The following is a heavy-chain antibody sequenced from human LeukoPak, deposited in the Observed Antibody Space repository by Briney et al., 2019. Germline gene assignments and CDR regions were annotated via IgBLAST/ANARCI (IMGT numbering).Heavy chain of an antibody. CDR1: GYTFTSYG. CDR3: ARDSRDQQQPVIGLGMDV. CDR2: ISAYNGNT. D-gene: IGHD6-13*01. J-gene: IGHJ6*02. V-gene: IGHV1-18*01. Sequence: GASVKVSCKASGYTFTSYGISWVRQAPGQGLEWMGWISAYNGNTNYAQKLQGRVTMTTDTSTSTAYMELRSLRSDDTAVYYCARDSRDQQQPVIGLGMDVWGQGTTVTVSS.